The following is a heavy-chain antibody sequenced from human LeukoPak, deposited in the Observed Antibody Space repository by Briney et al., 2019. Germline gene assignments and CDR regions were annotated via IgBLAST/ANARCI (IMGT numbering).Heavy chain of an antibody. J-gene: IGHJ4*02. V-gene: IGHV4-34*01. CDR1: GGSFSGYY. D-gene: IGHD6-19*01. Sequence: PSETLSLTCAVYGGSFSGYYWSWIRQPPGKGLEWIGEINHSGSTNYNPSLKSRVTISVDTSKNQFSLKLSSVTAADTAVYYCARARYDCSSGWYSSGDYFDYWGQGTLVTVSS. CDR2: INHSGST. CDR3: ARARYDCSSGWYSSGDYFDY.